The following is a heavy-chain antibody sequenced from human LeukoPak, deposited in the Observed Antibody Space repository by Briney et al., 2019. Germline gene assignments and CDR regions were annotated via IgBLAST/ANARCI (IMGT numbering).Heavy chain of an antibody. CDR3: ARDPLWFGNAFDI. CDR1: GFTFSSYS. D-gene: IGHD3-10*01. CDR2: ISSSSSTI. V-gene: IGHV3-48*04. Sequence: GGSLRLSCAASGFTFSSYSMNWVRQAPGKGLEWVSYISSSSSTIYYADSVKGRFTISRDNAKNSLYLQMNSLRAEDTAVYYCARDPLWFGNAFDIWGQGTMVTVSS. J-gene: IGHJ3*02.